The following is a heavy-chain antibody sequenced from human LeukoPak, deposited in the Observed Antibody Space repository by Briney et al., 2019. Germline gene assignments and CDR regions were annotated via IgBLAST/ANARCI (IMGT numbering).Heavy chain of an antibody. D-gene: IGHD3-22*01. CDR1: GYSFTSYW. CDR3: ARYQAVRYYDSSGYYPRY. J-gene: IGHJ4*02. V-gene: IGHV5-51*01. Sequence: GESLKISCKGSGYSFTSYWIGWVCQMPGKGLEWMGIIYPGDSDTRYSPSFQGQVTISADKSISTAYLQWSSLKASDTAMYYCARYQAVRYYDSSGYYPRYWGQGTLVTVSS. CDR2: IYPGDSDT.